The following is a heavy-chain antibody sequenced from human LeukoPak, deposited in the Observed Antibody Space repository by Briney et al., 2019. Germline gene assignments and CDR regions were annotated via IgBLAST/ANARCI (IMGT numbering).Heavy chain of an antibody. CDR2: IGSCGSSI. Sequence: GGSLRLSCAASGFTFSDYYMTWIRQAPGKGLEWVSYIGSCGSSIYYADSVKGRFTISRDNAQNSLFLQMNSLRAEDTAVYYCAREGRALAFDIWGQGTLVAVSS. V-gene: IGHV3-11*04. CDR3: AREGRALAFDI. J-gene: IGHJ3*02. D-gene: IGHD3-10*01. CDR1: GFTFSDYY.